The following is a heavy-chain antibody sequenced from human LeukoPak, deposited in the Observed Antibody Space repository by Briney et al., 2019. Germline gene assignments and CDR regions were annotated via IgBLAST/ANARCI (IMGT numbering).Heavy chain of an antibody. V-gene: IGHV3-53*01. D-gene: IGHD6-13*01. CDR3: ARGQQLVLGAFDI. Sequence: GGSLRLSCAASGFTFDDYGMNWVRQAPGKGLEWVSLIYSGDSTFYADSVKGRFTISRDNSKNTLYLQMNSLRAEDTAFYYCARGQQLVLGAFDIWGQGTMVTVSS. CDR2: IYSGDST. J-gene: IGHJ3*02. CDR1: GFTFDDYG.